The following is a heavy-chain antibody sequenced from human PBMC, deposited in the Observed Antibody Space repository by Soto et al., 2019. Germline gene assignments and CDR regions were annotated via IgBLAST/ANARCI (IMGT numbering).Heavy chain of an antibody. D-gene: IGHD3-9*01. CDR3: TRLGGILTGYYPAGSDY. Sequence: GGSLRLSCAASGFTFSGSAMHWVRQASGKGLEWVGRIRSKANSYATAYAASVKGRFTISRDDSKNTAYLQMNSLKTEDTAVYYCTRLGGILTGYYPAGSDYWGQGTLVTVSS. V-gene: IGHV3-73*01. CDR2: IRSKANSYAT. CDR1: GFTFSGSA. J-gene: IGHJ4*02.